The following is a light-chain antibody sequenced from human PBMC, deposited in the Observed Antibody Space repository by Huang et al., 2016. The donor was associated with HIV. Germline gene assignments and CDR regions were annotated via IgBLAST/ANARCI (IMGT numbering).Light chain of an antibody. CDR3: QQYDTLPYT. Sequence: DIQVTQSPSSLSASVGDRVTITCQASQDITDYLNWYQQTPGKAPKLLISDASNLVSGVPSRFSGTRSGTDFTLTITSLQPEDIATYYCQQYDTLPYTFGQGTKLEI. CDR2: DAS. J-gene: IGKJ2*01. V-gene: IGKV1-33*01. CDR1: QDITDY.